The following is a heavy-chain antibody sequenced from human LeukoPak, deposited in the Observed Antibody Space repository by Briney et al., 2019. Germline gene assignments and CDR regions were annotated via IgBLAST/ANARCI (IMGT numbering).Heavy chain of an antibody. D-gene: IGHD6-13*01. CDR2: INPSGGST. J-gene: IGHJ4*02. CDR1: GYTFTSYY. CDR3: ARDYEAAAFFDY. Sequence: ASVKVSCKASGYTFTSYYMHWVRQAPGQGLEWMGIINPSGGSTSYAQKFQGRVTMTTDTSTSTAYMELRSLRSDDTAVYYCARDYEAAAFFDYWGQGTLVTVSS. V-gene: IGHV1-46*01.